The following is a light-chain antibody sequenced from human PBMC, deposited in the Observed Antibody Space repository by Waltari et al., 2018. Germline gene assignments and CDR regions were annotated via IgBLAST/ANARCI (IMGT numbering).Light chain of an antibody. CDR2: DAS. Sequence: DIQLTQSPSSLSASVGDRVPIPCRASQDVSTSLNWYHQKPWRAPKLLIYDASSLQSGVPSRFSGSGSGTDFTLTISSLQPEDFETFFCQQSHDFPYSFGQGTNLEIK. CDR3: QQSHDFPYS. V-gene: IGKV1-39*01. J-gene: IGKJ2*03. CDR1: QDVSTS.